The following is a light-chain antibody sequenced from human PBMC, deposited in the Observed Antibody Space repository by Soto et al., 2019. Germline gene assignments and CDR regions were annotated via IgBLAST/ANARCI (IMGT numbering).Light chain of an antibody. CDR2: DVS. CDR1: SSDVGAYNL. V-gene: IGLV2-14*02. CDR3: SSYTNTTTLV. Sequence: QSVLTQPASVSGSPGQSITISCTGTSSDVGAYNLVSWYQHHPGRAPKLFIFDVSDRPSGVSNRFSGSKSGNTASLTISGLQAEGEAFYYCSSYTNTTTLVFGGGTKLTVL. J-gene: IGLJ3*02.